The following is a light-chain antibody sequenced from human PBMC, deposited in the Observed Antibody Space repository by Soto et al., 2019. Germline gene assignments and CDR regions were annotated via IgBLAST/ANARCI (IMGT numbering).Light chain of an antibody. CDR3: HQYNSWPPGT. CDR1: QSISRS. J-gene: IGKJ2*01. CDR2: DAS. Sequence: EIVLTQSPAILSVSPGERATLSCRASQSISRSLAWYQQKPGQAPRLLISDASTRATSIPARFSGSGSGTEFTLTISSLQSEDFALYYCHQYNSWPPGTFGQGTKVEIK. V-gene: IGKV3-15*01.